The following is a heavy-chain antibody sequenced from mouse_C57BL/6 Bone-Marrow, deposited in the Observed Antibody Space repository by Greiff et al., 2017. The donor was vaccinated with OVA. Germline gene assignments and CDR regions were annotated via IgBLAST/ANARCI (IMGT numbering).Heavy chain of an antibody. CDR2: ITSDGGST. J-gene: IGHJ4*01. V-gene: IGHV5-2*01. Sequence: EVHLVESGGGLVQPGESLKLSCESNEYEFPSHDMSWVRKTPEKRLELVAAITSDGGSTYYPDTMERRFIISRDNTKKTLYLQMSSLRSEDTALYYCARLLLDYYAMDYWGQGTSVTVSS. CDR3: ARLLLDYYAMDY. D-gene: IGHD1-1*02. CDR1: EYEFPSHD.